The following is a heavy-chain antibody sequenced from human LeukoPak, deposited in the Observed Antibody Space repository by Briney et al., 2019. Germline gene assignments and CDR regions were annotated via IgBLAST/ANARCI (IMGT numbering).Heavy chain of an antibody. CDR1: GFTFGDHG. D-gene: IGHD2-2*01. CDR2: INENGRSP. J-gene: IGHJ6*02. V-gene: IGHV3-20*01. CDR3: ARTMGSCSSTSCHTYGMDV. Sequence: GGSLRLSCVGSGFTFGDHGMNWVRQAPGKGLEWVAGINENGRSPGYADSVKGRFTISRDNAKNSLYLQMNSLRAEDTALYHCARTMGSCSSTSCHTYGMDVWGQGTTDTVSS.